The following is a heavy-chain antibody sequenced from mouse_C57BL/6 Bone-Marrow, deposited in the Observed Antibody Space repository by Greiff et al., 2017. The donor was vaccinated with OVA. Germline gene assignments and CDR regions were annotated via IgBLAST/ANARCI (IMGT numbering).Heavy chain of an antibody. CDR1: GYTFTDYY. Sequence: EVQLQQSGPVLVKPGASVKMSCKASGYTFTDYYMNWVKQSHGKSLEWIGVINPYNGGTSYNQKFKGKATLTVDKSSSTAYMELNSLTSEDSAVDYCASFYYDYEPFAYWGQGTLVTVSA. CDR2: INPYNGGT. CDR3: ASFYYDYEPFAY. D-gene: IGHD2-4*01. V-gene: IGHV1-19*01. J-gene: IGHJ3*01.